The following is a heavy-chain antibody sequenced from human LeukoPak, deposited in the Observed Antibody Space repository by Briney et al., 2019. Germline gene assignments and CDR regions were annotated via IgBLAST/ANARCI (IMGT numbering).Heavy chain of an antibody. CDR3: ARDLSRSTIFGVVIYYYGMDV. CDR2: INPNSVGT. CDR1: GYTFTGYY. D-gene: IGHD3-3*01. V-gene: IGHV1-2*06. Sequence: ASVKVSCKASGYTFTGYYMHWVRQAPGQGLEWMGRINPNSVGTNYAQKFQGRVTMTRDTSISTAYMELSRLRSDDTAVYYCARDLSRSTIFGVVIYYYGMDVWGQGTTVTVSS. J-gene: IGHJ6*02.